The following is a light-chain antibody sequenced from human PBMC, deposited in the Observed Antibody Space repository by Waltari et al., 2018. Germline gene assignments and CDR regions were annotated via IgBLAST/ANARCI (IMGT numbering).Light chain of an antibody. Sequence: EVVLTQSPGTLSLSPGEGATLSCRASQSISHYLAWYQQKPGQAPMLLIYHASSRATGIPDRFSGSGSGTDFSLTISRLEPEDFAVYYCQHYVNLPATFGQGTKVEI. CDR3: QHYVNLPAT. CDR2: HAS. V-gene: IGKV3-20*01. CDR1: QSISHY. J-gene: IGKJ1*01.